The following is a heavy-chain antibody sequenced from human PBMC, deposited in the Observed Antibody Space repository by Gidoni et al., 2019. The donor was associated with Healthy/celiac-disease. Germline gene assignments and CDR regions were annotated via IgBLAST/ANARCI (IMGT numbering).Heavy chain of an antibody. CDR3: ARDGHSSGHPEGYYYYGMDV. CDR1: GGSLSSYY. V-gene: IGHV4-4*07. D-gene: IGHD6-19*01. CDR2: IYTSGST. Sequence: QVQLQESGPGLVKPSETLSLTCTVSGGSLSSYYWSWIRQPAGKGLEWIGRIYTSGSTNYNPSLKSRVTMSVDTSKNQFSLKLSSVTAADTAVYYCARDGHSSGHPEGYYYYGMDVWGQGTTVTVSS. J-gene: IGHJ6*02.